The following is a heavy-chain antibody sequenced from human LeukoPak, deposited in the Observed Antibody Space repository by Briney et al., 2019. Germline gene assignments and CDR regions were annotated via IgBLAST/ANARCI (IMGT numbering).Heavy chain of an antibody. D-gene: IGHD4-17*01. J-gene: IGHJ4*02. CDR1: GFTFSSYA. CDR2: ISYDGTYK. CDR3: AKDHIRKSKTTVTTQVDQGDY. V-gene: IGHV3-30*04. Sequence: GGSLRLSCAASGFTFSSYAIHWVRQAPGKGLEWVALISYDGTYKYYADSVKGRFTISRDNSKNTLYLQMNSLRAEDTAVYYCAKDHIRKSKTTVTTQVDQGDYWGQGTLVTVSS.